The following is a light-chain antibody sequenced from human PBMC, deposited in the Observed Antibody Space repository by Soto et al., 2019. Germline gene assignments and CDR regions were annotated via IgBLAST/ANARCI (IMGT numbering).Light chain of an antibody. CDR1: QDISNS. CDR3: QQYRNLPRT. J-gene: IGKJ2*01. CDR2: GAS. V-gene: IGKV1-33*01. Sequence: DLHMTQSPSSLSASVGDRVTITCQASQDISNSLNWYQQKPGRAPKLLIYGASDLETGVPSRFRGTGSGTDFTFTISSLQPEDIATYYCQQYRNLPRTFGQGTKLDI.